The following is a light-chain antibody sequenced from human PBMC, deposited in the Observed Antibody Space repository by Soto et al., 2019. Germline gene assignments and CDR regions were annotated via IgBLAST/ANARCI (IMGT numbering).Light chain of an antibody. CDR1: SSEVGGYNS. CDR2: DVG. V-gene: IGLV2-11*01. J-gene: IGLJ1*01. Sequence: QSALTQPPSVSGSPGQSVTISCTGTSSEVGGYNSVSWYQHHPGKAPKLSIYDVGKRPSGVPDRFSGSKSGNTAFLTISGLQADEEADYYCCSYGDNYLYFFGTGSKVTVL. CDR3: CSYGDNYLYF.